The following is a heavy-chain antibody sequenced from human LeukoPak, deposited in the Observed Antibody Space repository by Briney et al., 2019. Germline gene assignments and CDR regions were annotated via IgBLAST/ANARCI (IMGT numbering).Heavy chain of an antibody. J-gene: IGHJ4*02. CDR1: GGSISSSSDY. D-gene: IGHD6-19*01. CDR3: ARLTRIAVAGPNNFDY. Sequence: SETLSLTCTVSGGSISSSSDYWGWIRQPPGKGLEWIGSIYYSGSTYYNPSLKSRVTISVDTSKNQFSLKLSSVTAADTAVYYCARLTRIAVAGPNNFDYWGQGTLVTVSS. CDR2: IYYSGST. V-gene: IGHV4-39*01.